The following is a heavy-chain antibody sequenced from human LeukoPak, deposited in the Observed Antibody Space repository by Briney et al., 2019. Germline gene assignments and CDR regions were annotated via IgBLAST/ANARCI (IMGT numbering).Heavy chain of an antibody. J-gene: IGHJ5*02. D-gene: IGHD3-10*01. CDR3: VRRIVMVRGVITKPFDP. CDR1: GLTFSSYG. CDR2: IWYDGSNK. V-gene: IGHV3-33*01. Sequence: GKSLRLSCAASGLTFSSYGMDWVRQSPGKGLDWVAVIWYDGSNKYYADSVKGRFTISRDNSKNMVYLQMNSLRAEDTAVYYSVRRIVMVRGVITKPFDPWGQGTLVTVSS.